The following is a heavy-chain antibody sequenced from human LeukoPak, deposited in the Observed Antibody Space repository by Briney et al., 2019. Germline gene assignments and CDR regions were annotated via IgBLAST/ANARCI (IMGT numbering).Heavy chain of an antibody. Sequence: SETLSLTCTVSGGSISTYYWSWIRQPPGKGLEWIGYIYYSGNTNYNSSLKGRVTISVDTSKNQFSLKLSSVTAADTAVYYCARAGGNSSLVIDYWGQGTLVTVSS. D-gene: IGHD4-23*01. CDR1: GGSISTYY. V-gene: IGHV4-59*01. CDR3: ARAGGNSSLVIDY. CDR2: IYYSGNT. J-gene: IGHJ4*02.